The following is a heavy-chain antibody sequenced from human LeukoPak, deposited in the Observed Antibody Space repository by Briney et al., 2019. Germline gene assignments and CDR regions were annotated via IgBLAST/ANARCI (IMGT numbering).Heavy chain of an antibody. D-gene: IGHD4-11*01. CDR1: GFLFTDAW. CDR3: ISPRGWHINC. V-gene: IGHV3-15*01. J-gene: IGHJ1*01. CDR2: IKSETDGATT. Sequence: GGSLRLSCEAFGFLFTDAWIGWVRQAPGKGLEWVGRIKSETDGATTDYSASVKGRFTISRDDAQKTVHLQMNSLRTEDSGVYYCISPRGWHINCGGQGTLVTVSS.